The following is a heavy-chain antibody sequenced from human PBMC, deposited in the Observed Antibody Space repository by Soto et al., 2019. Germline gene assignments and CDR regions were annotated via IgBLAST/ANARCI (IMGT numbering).Heavy chain of an antibody. V-gene: IGHV3-7*01. CDR1: GFTFSSYW. J-gene: IGHJ4*02. CDR3: ARAFNLGVLRYFDWLSHWGFDY. D-gene: IGHD3-9*01. Sequence: GGSLRLSCAASGFTFSSYWMSWVRQAPGKGLEWVANIKQDGSEKYYVDSVKGRFTISRDNAKNSLYLQMNSLRAEDTAVYYCARAFNLGVLRYFDWLSHWGFDYWGQGTLVTVSS. CDR2: IKQDGSEK.